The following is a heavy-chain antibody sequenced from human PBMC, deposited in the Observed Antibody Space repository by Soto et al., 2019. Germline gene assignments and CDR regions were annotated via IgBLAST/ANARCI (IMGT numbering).Heavy chain of an antibody. CDR3: ARRYGASLDY. J-gene: IGHJ4*02. Sequence: QVQLQESGPGLVKPSETLSLNCTVSGGSISSYYWRWIRQPPGEGLEWIGYIYYRGSTYYTPSHKSRVTIPVDTSKNQFSLKLSSVTAAVTAVYYCARRYGASLDYWGQGTRVTVSS. CDR2: IYYRGST. D-gene: IGHD4-17*01. CDR1: GGSISSYY. V-gene: IGHV4-59*01.